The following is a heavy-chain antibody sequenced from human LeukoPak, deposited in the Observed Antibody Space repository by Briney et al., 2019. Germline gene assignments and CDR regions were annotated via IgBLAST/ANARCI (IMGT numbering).Heavy chain of an antibody. CDR3: AREGLGELTLDY. J-gene: IGHJ4*02. Sequence: ASVKVSCQASGYTFTNYGISWVRQAPGQGLEWMGWISTSNGDTTYTQKFQGRVIMTTDTSTNTAYMEVRSLRSDDTAIYYCAREGLGELTLDYWGQGTLVIVST. CDR2: ISTSNGDT. CDR1: GYTFTNYG. D-gene: IGHD3-16*01. V-gene: IGHV1-18*01.